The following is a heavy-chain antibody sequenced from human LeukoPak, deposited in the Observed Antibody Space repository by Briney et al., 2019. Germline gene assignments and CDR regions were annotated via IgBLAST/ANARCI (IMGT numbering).Heavy chain of an antibody. Sequence: SETLSLTCTVSGGSISNHYWSWIRQPPGKGLEWIGYIYYSGSTNYNPSLKSRVTISVDTSKNQFSLKLSSVTAADTAVYYCARGGSGYNLFDYWGQGTLVTVSS. D-gene: IGHD5-12*01. CDR1: GGSISNHY. V-gene: IGHV4-59*11. J-gene: IGHJ4*02. CDR3: ARGGSGYNLFDY. CDR2: IYYSGST.